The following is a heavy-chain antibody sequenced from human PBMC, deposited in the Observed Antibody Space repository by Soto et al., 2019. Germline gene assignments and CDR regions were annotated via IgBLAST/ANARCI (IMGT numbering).Heavy chain of an antibody. V-gene: IGHV3-74*01. CDR1: GFTFSNYY. Sequence: VQLVESGGGLVQPGGSLRLSCAVSGFTFSNYYMYWVRQTPGKGLVWVSFINDDGTTTRYADSVKGRFTMSRDNAKNTLYLQMNSLRADDTAVYFCARDGSGPADYWGQGTLVTVSS. CDR2: INDDGTTT. CDR3: ARDGSGPADY. D-gene: IGHD5-12*01. J-gene: IGHJ4*02.